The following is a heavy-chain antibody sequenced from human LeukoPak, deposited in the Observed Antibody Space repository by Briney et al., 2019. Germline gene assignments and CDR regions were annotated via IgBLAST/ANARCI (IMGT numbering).Heavy chain of an antibody. CDR3: AKGGNNWNYGDFDY. CDR1: GFTFRSYG. Sequence: GGSLRLSCVASGFTFRSYGIHWVRQAPGKGLEWLAFIWYDEITKNYADSVKGRFTISRDNSKNTLYLQMNSLRAEDTAVYYCAKGGNNWNYGDFDYWGQGTLVTVSS. CDR2: IWYDEITK. D-gene: IGHD1-7*01. V-gene: IGHV3-30*02. J-gene: IGHJ4*02.